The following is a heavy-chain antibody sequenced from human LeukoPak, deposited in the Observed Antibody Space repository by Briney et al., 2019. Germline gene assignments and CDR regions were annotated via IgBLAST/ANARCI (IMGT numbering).Heavy chain of an antibody. CDR2: ISPKGIT. J-gene: IGHJ4*02. CDR1: GYPINIDYS. CDR3: ARGRGNWNPGPRLDY. D-gene: IGHD1-1*01. V-gene: IGHV4-38-2*02. Sequence: SETLSLTCFASGYPINIDYSWGWIRQSPGKGLEWIGVISPKGITYYNPSLRGRVSISPDTSKNQFSLRLSSMTATDTAMYYCARGRGNWNPGPRLDYWGQGTLVTVSS.